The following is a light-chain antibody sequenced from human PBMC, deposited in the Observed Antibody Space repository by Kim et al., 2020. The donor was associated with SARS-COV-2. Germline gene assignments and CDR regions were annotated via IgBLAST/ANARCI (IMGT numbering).Light chain of an antibody. CDR1: QGINRD. CDR3: QQLHSFPLT. J-gene: IGKJ4*01. CDR2: ATS. Sequence: IQLTQSPTSLSAYVGDRFTITCRASQGINRDLAWYQEKPGEAPKLLIYATSVLRDGVPSRFSGSGSGTDYTLTVSSLQPEDFGTYYCQQLHSFPLTFGGGTKLEI. V-gene: IGKV1-9*01.